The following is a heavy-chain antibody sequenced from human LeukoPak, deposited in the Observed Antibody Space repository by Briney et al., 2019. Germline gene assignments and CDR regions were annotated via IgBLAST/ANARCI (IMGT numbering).Heavy chain of an antibody. CDR3: ARWPYDFWSGSPLYYYGMDV. Sequence: PGGSLRLCCAASGFTFSSYSMNWVRQASGKGLEWVSSISSSSSYIYYADSVKGRFTISRDNAKNSLYLQMNSLRAEDTAVYYCARWPYDFWSGSPLYYYGMDVWGQGTTVTVSS. D-gene: IGHD3-3*01. CDR2: ISSSSSYI. V-gene: IGHV3-21*01. J-gene: IGHJ6*02. CDR1: GFTFSSYS.